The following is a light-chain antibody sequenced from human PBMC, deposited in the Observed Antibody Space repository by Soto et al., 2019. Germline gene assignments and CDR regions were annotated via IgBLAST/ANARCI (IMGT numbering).Light chain of an antibody. Sequence: DIMMTQSPATLSVSPGERATLSCRASQSVSSNLAWYQQRPGQPPRLLIYGAPTRASGIPARFSGSGSGTEFTLTITSLQSEDFAVYYCQQYDGWPLTFGGGTKMEIK. CDR2: GAP. CDR1: QSVSSN. CDR3: QQYDGWPLT. V-gene: IGKV3-15*01. J-gene: IGKJ4*01.